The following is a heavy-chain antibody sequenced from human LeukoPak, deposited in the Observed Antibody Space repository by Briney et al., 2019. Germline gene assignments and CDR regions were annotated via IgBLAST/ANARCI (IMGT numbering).Heavy chain of an antibody. J-gene: IGHJ4*02. CDR1: GFTFSSYA. D-gene: IGHD4-17*01. CDR2: ISGSGGST. Sequence: GGSLRLSCAASGFTFSSYAMSWVRQAPGKGLEWVSAISGSGGSTYYADSVKGRFTISRDNSKNTLYLRMNSLRAEDTAVYYCAAYDYGDYLLDYWGQGTLVTVSS. V-gene: IGHV3-23*01. CDR3: AAYDYGDYLLDY.